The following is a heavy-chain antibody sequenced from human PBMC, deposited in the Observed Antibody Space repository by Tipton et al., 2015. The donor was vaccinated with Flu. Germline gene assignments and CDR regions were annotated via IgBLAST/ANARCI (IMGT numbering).Heavy chain of an antibody. D-gene: IGHD6-19*01. CDR3: ARLYKSGGT. J-gene: IGHJ4*02. Sequence: TLSLTCAVYGGSFSNYYWSWIRQPAGTGLEWIGRIYTSGITNYNPSLKSRVIMSVDTSKNQFSLNLTSVTAADTAVYYCARLYKSGGTWGQGTQVTVSS. V-gene: IGHV4-59*10. CDR1: GGSFSNYY. CDR2: IYTSGIT.